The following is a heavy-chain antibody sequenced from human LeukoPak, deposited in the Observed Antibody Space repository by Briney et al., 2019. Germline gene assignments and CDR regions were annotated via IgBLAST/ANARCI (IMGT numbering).Heavy chain of an antibody. CDR3: ARVYSSSWYSRNSYLDY. V-gene: IGHV4-39*07. CDR2: IYYSGST. D-gene: IGHD6-13*01. CDR1: GGSISSSSYY. Sequence: SETLSLTCTVSGGSISSSSYYWDWIRQPPGKGLEWIGSIYYSGSTYYNPSLKSRVTISVDTSKNQFSLKLSSVTAADTAVYYCARVYSSSWYSRNSYLDYWGQGTLVTVSS. J-gene: IGHJ4*02.